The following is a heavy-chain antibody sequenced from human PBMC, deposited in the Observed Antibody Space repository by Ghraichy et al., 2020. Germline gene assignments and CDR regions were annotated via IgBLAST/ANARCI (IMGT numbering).Heavy chain of an antibody. CDR2: IYPGDSDT. V-gene: IGHV5-51*01. CDR3: ARATTVTTTLEY. J-gene: IGHJ4*02. Sequence: GGSLRLSCKSSGYGFSSYWIGWVRQMPGKGLEWMGIIYPGDSDTRYSPSFQGQVIISADKSISTLYLQWTSLKASDTAMYYCARATTVTTTLEYWGQGTLVTVSS. CDR1: GYGFSSYW. D-gene: IGHD4-17*01.